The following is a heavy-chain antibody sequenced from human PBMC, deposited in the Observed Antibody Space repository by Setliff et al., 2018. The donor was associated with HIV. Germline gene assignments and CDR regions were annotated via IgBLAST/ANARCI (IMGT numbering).Heavy chain of an antibody. CDR1: GYTFTSYG. J-gene: IGHJ4*02. CDR3: AREATYYYDGSGYYYFDY. CDR2: ISAYNGNT. Sequence: ASVKVSCKASGYTFTSYGISWVRQAPGQGLEWMGWISAYNGNTNYAQKLQGRVTMTTDTSTSTAYMELRSLRSDDTAVYYCAREATYYYDGSGYYYFDYWGRGTLVTVSS. D-gene: IGHD3-22*01. V-gene: IGHV1-18*01.